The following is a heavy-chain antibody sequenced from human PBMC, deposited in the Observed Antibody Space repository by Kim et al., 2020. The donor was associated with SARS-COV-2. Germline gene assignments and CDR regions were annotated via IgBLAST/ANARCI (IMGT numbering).Heavy chain of an antibody. CDR3: ARTGIAVAGTDY. V-gene: IGHV4-34*01. Sequence: SETLSLTCAVYGGSFSGYYWSWIRQPPGKGLEWIGEINHSGSTNYNPSLKSRVTISVYTSKNQFSLKLSSVTAADTAVYYCARTGIAVAGTDYWGQGTLVTVSS. J-gene: IGHJ4*02. D-gene: IGHD6-19*01. CDR2: INHSGST. CDR1: GGSFSGYY.